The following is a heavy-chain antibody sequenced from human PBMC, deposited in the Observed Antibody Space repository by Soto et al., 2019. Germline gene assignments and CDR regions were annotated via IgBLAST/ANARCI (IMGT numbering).Heavy chain of an antibody. CDR1: GGSFSGYY. Sequence: SETLSLTCAVYGGSFSGYYWSWIRQPPGKGLEWIGEINHSGSTNYNPSLKSRVTISVDTSKNQFSLKLSSVTAADTAVYYCARASFGIVVVPAAKIRAYYFDYWGQGTLVTVSS. CDR3: ARASFGIVVVPAAKIRAYYFDY. D-gene: IGHD2-2*01. V-gene: IGHV4-34*01. J-gene: IGHJ4*02. CDR2: INHSGST.